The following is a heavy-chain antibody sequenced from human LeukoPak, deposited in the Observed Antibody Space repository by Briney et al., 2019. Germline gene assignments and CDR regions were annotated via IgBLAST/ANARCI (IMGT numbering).Heavy chain of an antibody. J-gene: IGHJ5*02. CDR3: AHRRRHYDTLTTWFDP. V-gene: IGHV2-5*02. CDR2: IYWDDDK. Sequence: SGPTLVKPTQTLTLTCTFSGFSLSTSGVGVGWIRQPPGKALEWLALIYWDDDKRYSPALKSRLTITKDTSKNQVVLTMTNMDPVDTAPYYCAHRRRHYDTLTTWFDPRGQGTLVTVSS. D-gene: IGHD3-9*01. CDR1: GFSLSTSGVG.